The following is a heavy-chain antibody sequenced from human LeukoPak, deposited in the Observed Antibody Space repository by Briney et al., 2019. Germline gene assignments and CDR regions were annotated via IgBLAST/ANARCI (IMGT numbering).Heavy chain of an antibody. D-gene: IGHD4-23*01. Sequence: GGSLRLSGAASGFTFSSYVMSWVRQAPGKGLEWVSAISGSGGSTYYADSVKGRFTISRDNSKNTLYLQMNSLRAEDTAVYYCARETTVVTPSPAFDIWGQGTMVTVSS. J-gene: IGHJ3*02. CDR1: GFTFSSYV. V-gene: IGHV3-23*01. CDR3: ARETTVVTPSPAFDI. CDR2: ISGSGGST.